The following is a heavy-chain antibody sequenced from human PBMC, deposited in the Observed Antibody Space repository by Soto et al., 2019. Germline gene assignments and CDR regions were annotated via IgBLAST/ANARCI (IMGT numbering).Heavy chain of an antibody. CDR3: ARDFQRSNYDILTGFSIDY. J-gene: IGHJ4*02. D-gene: IGHD3-9*01. Sequence: GGSLRLSCAASGFTFSSYGMHWVRQAPGKGLEWVAVIWYDGSNKYYADSVKGRFTISRDNSKNTLYLQMNSLRAEDTAVYYCARDFQRSNYDILTGFSIDYWGQGTLVTVSS. V-gene: IGHV3-33*01. CDR1: GFTFSSYG. CDR2: IWYDGSNK.